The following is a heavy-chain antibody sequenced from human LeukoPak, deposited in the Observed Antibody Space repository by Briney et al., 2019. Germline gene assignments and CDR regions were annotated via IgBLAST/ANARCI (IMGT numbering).Heavy chain of an antibody. V-gene: IGHV4-39*01. J-gene: IGHJ5*02. CDR1: GFTFSSYG. Sequence: GSLRLSCAASGFTFSSYGMHWIRQPPGKGLEWIGSIYDSGSTYYNPSLKSRVTLSVDTSRNQFSLKLNSVTAADTAVYYCARHYGPWGQGTLVTVSS. CDR2: IYDSGST. CDR3: ARHYGP. D-gene: IGHD3-10*01.